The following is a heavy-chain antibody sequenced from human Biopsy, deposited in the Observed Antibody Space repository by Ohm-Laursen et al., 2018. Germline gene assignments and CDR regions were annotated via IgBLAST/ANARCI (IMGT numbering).Heavy chain of an antibody. V-gene: IGHV3-66*01. CDR2: IHGSGRT. Sequence: SLRLSCAASEFNVARNHMNWVRQAPGKGLEWVSMIHGSGRTDYADSVKGRFTVSRDNSKDTVYLQMNALRVDDTAMYYRAGAGGHSFWGQGALVTVSS. J-gene: IGHJ4*02. D-gene: IGHD3-16*01. CDR1: EFNVARNH. CDR3: AGAGGHSF.